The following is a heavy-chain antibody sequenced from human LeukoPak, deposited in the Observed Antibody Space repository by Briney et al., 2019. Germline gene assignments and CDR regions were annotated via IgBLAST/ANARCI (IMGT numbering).Heavy chain of an antibody. Sequence: GGSLRLSCTASGFTFGDYAMSWVRQAPGKGLEWVGFIRSKAYGGTTEYAASVKGRFTISRDDSKSIAYLQMNSLKTEDTAVYYCTRENGGNGIIIDYWGQGTLVTLSS. J-gene: IGHJ4*02. D-gene: IGHD4-23*01. CDR1: GFTFGDYA. V-gene: IGHV3-49*04. CDR3: TRENGGNGIIIDY. CDR2: IRSKAYGGTT.